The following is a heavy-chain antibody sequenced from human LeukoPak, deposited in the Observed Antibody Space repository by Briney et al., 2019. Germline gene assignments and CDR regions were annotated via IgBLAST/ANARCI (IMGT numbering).Heavy chain of an antibody. J-gene: IGHJ4*02. CDR1: GFTFSNYA. V-gene: IGHV3-23*01. Sequence: GGSLRLSCAASGFTFSNYAMSWVRQAPGKGLEWVSAISGSGGTTFYADSVKGRFTISRDNSKNTLYLQVNSLRAADTAMYYCARGGDYGDLRYFDYWGQGTLVTVSS. CDR2: ISGSGGTT. D-gene: IGHD4-17*01. CDR3: ARGGDYGDLRYFDY.